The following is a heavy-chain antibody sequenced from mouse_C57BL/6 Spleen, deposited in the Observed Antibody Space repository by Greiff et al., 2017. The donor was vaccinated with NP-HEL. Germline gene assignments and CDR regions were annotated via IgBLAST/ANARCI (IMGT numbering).Heavy chain of an antibody. CDR3: ARGDGYYFDY. CDR2: IDPSDSYT. CDR1: GYTFTSYW. Sequence: QVQLQQPGAELVRPGTSVKLSCKASGYTFTSYWMHWVKQRPGQGLEWIGVIDPSDSYTNYNQKFKGKATLTVDTSSSTAYMQLSSLTSEDSAVYYCARGDGYYFDYWGKGTTLTVSS. V-gene: IGHV1-59*01. J-gene: IGHJ2*01. D-gene: IGHD2-3*01.